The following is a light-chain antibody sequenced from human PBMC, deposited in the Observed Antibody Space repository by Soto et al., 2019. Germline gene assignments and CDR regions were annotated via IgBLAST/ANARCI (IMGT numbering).Light chain of an antibody. CDR1: QTISSF. CDR3: HQSYSNPYS. CDR2: ATS. V-gene: IGKV1-39*01. J-gene: IGKJ2*01. Sequence: DIQMTQSPSFLSASLGDRVTITCRASQTISSFLYWYQQRPGKAPKLLIYATSNLHSGVPSRFSGAGSGTAFTLTINSLQPEDFATYYWHQSYSNPYSCGQGTKL.